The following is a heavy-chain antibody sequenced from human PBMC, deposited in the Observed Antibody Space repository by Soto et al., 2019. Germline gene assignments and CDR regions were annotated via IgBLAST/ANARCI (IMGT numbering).Heavy chain of an antibody. CDR1: GFTFSSYA. J-gene: IGHJ6*02. CDR3: ATTAGAKYYYYYYGMDV. Sequence: EVQLLESGGGSVQPGGSLRLSCTASGFTFSSYAMSWVRQAPGKGLEWVSAISGSGGSTYYADSVKGRFAISRDNSKSTLYLQMNSLRAEDTAGYYCATTAGAKYYYYYYGMDVWGQGTTVTVSS. CDR2: ISGSGGST. V-gene: IGHV3-23*01. D-gene: IGHD2-8*02.